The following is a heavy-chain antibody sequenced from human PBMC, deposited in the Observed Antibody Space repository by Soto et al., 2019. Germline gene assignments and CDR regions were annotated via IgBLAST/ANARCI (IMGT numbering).Heavy chain of an antibody. Sequence: GGSLRLSCAASGFTVSSNYMSWVRQAPGKGLEWVSVIYSGGSTYYADSVKGRFTISRDNTKNTLYLQMNSLRAEDTAVYYCARVVSAAGISNYGMDVWGQGTTVTVSS. D-gene: IGHD6-13*01. CDR3: ARVVSAAGISNYGMDV. J-gene: IGHJ6*02. CDR1: GFTVSSNY. CDR2: IYSGGST. V-gene: IGHV3-53*01.